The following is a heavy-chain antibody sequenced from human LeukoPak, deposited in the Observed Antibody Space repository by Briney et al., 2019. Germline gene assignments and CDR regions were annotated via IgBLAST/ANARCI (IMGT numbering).Heavy chain of an antibody. CDR1: GYSFTNYW. CDR2: ICPGDSDT. Sequence: EESMRISCQGSGYSFTNYWIGWVRQLPGKGVEWMGLICPGDSDTRYSPSFQGQVTISADKSISTSYLQWSSRKASDTAIYYCARRGPNNPDAFDIWGQGTVVTVSS. V-gene: IGHV5-51*01. J-gene: IGHJ3*02. D-gene: IGHD1-14*01. CDR3: ARRGPNNPDAFDI.